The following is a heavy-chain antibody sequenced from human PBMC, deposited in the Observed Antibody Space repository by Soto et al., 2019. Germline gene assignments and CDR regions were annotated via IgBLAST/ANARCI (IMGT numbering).Heavy chain of an antibody. V-gene: IGHV4-59*01. CDR2: TYYSGST. CDR3: ARVRGGYYGSGSYYPPDY. D-gene: IGHD3-10*01. J-gene: IGHJ4*02. Sequence: QVQLQESGPGLVKPSETLSLTCTVSDDSISSYYWNWIRQPPGKGLEWIGSTYYSGSTNYNPSLKSRVTISVDTSKNQFSLKRSSVTAADTAVYYCARVRGGYYGSGSYYPPDYWGQGTLVTVSS. CDR1: DDSISSYY.